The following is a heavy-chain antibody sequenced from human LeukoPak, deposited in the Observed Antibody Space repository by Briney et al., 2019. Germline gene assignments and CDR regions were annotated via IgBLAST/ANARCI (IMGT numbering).Heavy chain of an antibody. CDR3: ARGAYCGGDCYSPNLDDAFDI. CDR2: IYTSGST. Sequence: SETLSLTCTVSGGSISSYYWSWIRRPAGKGLEWIGRIYTSGSTNYNPSLKSRVTMSVDTSKNQFSLKLSSVTAADTAVYYCARGAYCGGDCYSPNLDDAFDIWGQGTMVTVSS. V-gene: IGHV4-4*07. D-gene: IGHD2-21*02. CDR1: GGSISSYY. J-gene: IGHJ3*02.